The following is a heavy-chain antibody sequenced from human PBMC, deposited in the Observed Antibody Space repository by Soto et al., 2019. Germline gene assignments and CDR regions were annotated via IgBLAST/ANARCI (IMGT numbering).Heavy chain of an antibody. J-gene: IGHJ5*02. CDR3: AKTHYYDSSGNLSNWFDP. V-gene: IGHV5-51*01. CDR1: GYSFTSYW. Sequence: GESLKISCKGSGYSFTSYWIGWVRQMPGKGLEWMGLIYPGDSDTSYSPSFQGQVTISADKSISTAYLQWSSLKASDTAMYYCAKTHYYDSSGNLSNWFDPWGQGTLVTVSS. D-gene: IGHD3-22*01. CDR2: IYPGDSDT.